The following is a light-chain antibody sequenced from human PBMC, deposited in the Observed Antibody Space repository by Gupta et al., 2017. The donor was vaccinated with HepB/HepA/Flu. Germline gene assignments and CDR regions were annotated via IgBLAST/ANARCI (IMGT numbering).Light chain of an antibody. V-gene: IGLV3-9*01. CDR1: NIGSKN. Sequence: SYELTQPLSVSVALGQTARITCGGNNIGSKNVNWYQQKPGQAPVLVIFRDNHRPSGIPERFSGSNSWNTATLTISRAQAGDETDFYCQVWDSSTVVFGGGTKLTVL. CDR2: RDN. CDR3: QVWDSSTVV. J-gene: IGLJ2*01.